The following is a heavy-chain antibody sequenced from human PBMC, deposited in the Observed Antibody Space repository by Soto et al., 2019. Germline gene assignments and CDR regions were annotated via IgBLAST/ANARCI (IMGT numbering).Heavy chain of an antibody. J-gene: IGHJ6*02. CDR1: GGSISSSSYY. CDR2: IYYSGST. CDR3: ARQKKDYYYYGMDV. Sequence: SETLSLTCTVSGGSISSSSYYWGWICQPPGKGLEWIGSIYYSGSTYYNPSLKSRVTISVDTSKNQFSLKLSSVTAADTAVYYCARQKKDYYYYGMDVWGQGTTVTVSS. V-gene: IGHV4-39*01.